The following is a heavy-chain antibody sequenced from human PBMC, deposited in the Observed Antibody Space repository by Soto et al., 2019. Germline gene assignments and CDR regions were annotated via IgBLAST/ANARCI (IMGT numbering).Heavy chain of an antibody. Sequence: TSETLSLPWTVSGGSVSNGGYHWSLKQQPPGKGLEWIGSIYYSGSTYYNPSLKSRVTISVDTSKNQFSLKLSSVTAADTAVYYCARLSELGSSSPRETGYYYGMDVWGQGTTVTVSS. J-gene: IGHJ6*02. CDR3: ARLSELGSSSPRETGYYYGMDV. D-gene: IGHD6-6*01. V-gene: IGHV4-39*01. CDR2: IYYSGST. CDR1: GGSVSNGGYH.